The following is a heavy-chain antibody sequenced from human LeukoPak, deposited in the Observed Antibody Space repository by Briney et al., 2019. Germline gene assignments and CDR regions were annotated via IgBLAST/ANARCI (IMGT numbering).Heavy chain of an antibody. V-gene: IGHV5-10-1*01. CDR1: GYSFASYW. CDR3: ARRNPTDYYYGMDV. CDR2: IDPSDSYT. J-gene: IGHJ6*02. D-gene: IGHD1-1*01. Sequence: GESLKISCKASGYSFASYWISWVRQMPGKGLEWMGRIDPSDSYTNYSPSFQGHVTISADKSISTAYLQWSSLKASDTAMYYCARRNPTDYYYGMDVWGQGTTVTVSS.